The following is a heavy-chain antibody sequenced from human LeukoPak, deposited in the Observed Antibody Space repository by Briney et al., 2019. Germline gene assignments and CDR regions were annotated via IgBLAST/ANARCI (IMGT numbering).Heavy chain of an antibody. D-gene: IGHD2-2*01. J-gene: IGHJ4*02. CDR3: ARDGSTAIFDY. Sequence: SETLSLTCAVYGGSFSGYYWSWIRQPPGKGLEWIGEINHSGSTNYNPSLKSRVTISVDTSKNQFSLKLSSVTAADTAVYYCARDGSTAIFDYWGQGTLVTVSS. CDR2: INHSGST. CDR1: GGSFSGYY. V-gene: IGHV4-34*01.